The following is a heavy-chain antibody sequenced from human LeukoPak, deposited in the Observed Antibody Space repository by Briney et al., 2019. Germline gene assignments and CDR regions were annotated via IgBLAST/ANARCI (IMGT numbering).Heavy chain of an antibody. CDR1: GYTFTSYG. J-gene: IGHJ6*03. Sequence: ASVNVSCKASGYTFTSYGISWGRQAPGQGLEWMGWISAYNGNTNYAQKLQGRVTMTTDTSTSTAYMELRSLRSDDTAVYYCARVAADAGYYYYMDVWGKGTTVTVSS. D-gene: IGHD2-15*01. CDR2: ISAYNGNT. CDR3: ARVAADAGYYYYMDV. V-gene: IGHV1-18*01.